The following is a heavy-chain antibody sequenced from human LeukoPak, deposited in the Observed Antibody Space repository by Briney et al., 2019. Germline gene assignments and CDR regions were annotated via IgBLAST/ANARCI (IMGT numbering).Heavy chain of an antibody. J-gene: IGHJ4*02. Sequence: GGSLRLSCAASGFTFSSYNMNWVRQAPGKGLEWVSYISDSSTTIYYADSVKGRFTISRDNAKNSLYLQMNSLRAEDTAVYYCARDRGGAYDFWSGYYTGYFDYWGQGTLVPVSS. CDR1: GFTFSSYN. CDR2: ISDSSTTI. CDR3: ARDRGGAYDFWSGYYTGYFDY. D-gene: IGHD3-3*01. V-gene: IGHV3-48*01.